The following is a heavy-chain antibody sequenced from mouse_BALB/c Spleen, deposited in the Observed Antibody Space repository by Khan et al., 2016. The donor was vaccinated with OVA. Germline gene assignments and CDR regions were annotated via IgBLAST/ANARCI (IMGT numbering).Heavy chain of an antibody. CDR1: GFSLSTYG. V-gene: IGHV2-2*01. Sequence: QVQLQQSGPGPAQPSQSLSITGSVSGFSLSTYGIHWIRQSQGKGLEWLGVSRSGGSTDYNGAFISRLNITKDNSMSLVFFKMNRLQADDTAIYNCARNSYLFYFTCGGLVTLVTLSA. J-gene: IGHJ3*01. CDR2: SRSGGST. CDR3: ARNSYLFYFTC. D-gene: IGHD2-1*01.